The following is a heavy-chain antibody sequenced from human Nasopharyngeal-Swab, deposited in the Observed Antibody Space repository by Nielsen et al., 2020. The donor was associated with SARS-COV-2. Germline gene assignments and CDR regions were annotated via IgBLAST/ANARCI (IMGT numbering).Heavy chain of an antibody. D-gene: IGHD5-18*01. V-gene: IGHV4-39*07. J-gene: IGHJ4*02. CDR3: ARDRGRGHSYGSFHY. Sequence: PGKGLEWIGSIYYSGSTYYNPSLKSRVTISVDTSKNQFSLKLSSVTAADTAVYYCARDRGRGHSYGSFHYWGQGTLVTVSS. CDR2: IYYSGST.